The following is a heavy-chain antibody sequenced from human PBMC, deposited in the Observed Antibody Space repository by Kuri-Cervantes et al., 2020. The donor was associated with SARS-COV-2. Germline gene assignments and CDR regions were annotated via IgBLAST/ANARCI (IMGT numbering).Heavy chain of an antibody. D-gene: IGHD5-18*01. V-gene: IGHV3-21*01. CDR2: ISGHSRYI. CDR3: ARDLSSGLWAFDY. CDR1: GSAFSDYS. Sequence: GESLKISCAASGSAFSDYSMLWFRQAPGKGLEWVSSISGHSRYIYYADSVKGRFTISRDNAKNSLYLQMNSLRAEDTAVYYCARDLSSGLWAFDYWGQGTLVTVSS. J-gene: IGHJ4*02.